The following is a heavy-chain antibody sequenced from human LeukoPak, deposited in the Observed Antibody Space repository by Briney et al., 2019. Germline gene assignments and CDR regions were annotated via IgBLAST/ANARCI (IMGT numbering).Heavy chain of an antibody. Sequence: GGSLRLSCAASGFTFSSYSMNWVRQAPGKGLEWVSSISSSSSYIYYADSVKGRFTISRDNAKNSLYLQMNSLRAEDTAVYYCARSMGSSSSGDAFDIWRQGTMVTVSS. V-gene: IGHV3-21*01. CDR2: ISSSSSYI. CDR3: ARSMGSSSSGDAFDI. D-gene: IGHD6-6*01. J-gene: IGHJ3*02. CDR1: GFTFSSYS.